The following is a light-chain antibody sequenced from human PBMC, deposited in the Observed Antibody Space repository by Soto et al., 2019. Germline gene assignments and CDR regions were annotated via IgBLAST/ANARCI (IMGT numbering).Light chain of an antibody. CDR2: GAS. J-gene: IGKJ1*01. V-gene: IGKV3-15*01. CDR1: QSISSN. CDR3: QQYKNWLTWT. Sequence: EIVLSQSPATLSVSPGERATLSCRASQSISSNLAWYQQKPGQAPRLLIYGASTRATGIPARFSRSGSGTEFTLTISSLQSEDFAVYYCQQYKNWLTWTFGQGTKVDI.